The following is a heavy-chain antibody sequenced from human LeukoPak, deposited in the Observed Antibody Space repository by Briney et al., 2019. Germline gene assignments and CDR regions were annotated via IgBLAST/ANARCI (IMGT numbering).Heavy chain of an antibody. CDR3: ASETSDY. Sequence: GGSLRLSCAASGFTVSSNYMSWVRQAPGKGLEWVSVIYSGGSTYYADSVKGRFTISRDNAKNSLYLQMNSLRAEDTAVYYCASETSDYWGQGTLVTVSS. J-gene: IGHJ4*02. V-gene: IGHV3-66*01. CDR2: IYSGGST. CDR1: GFTVSSNY.